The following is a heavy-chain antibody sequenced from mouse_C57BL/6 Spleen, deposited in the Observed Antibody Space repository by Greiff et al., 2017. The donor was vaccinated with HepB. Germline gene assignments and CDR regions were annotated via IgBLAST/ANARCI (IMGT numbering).Heavy chain of an antibody. CDR3: ACYDDYYYAMDY. V-gene: IGHV1-82*01. J-gene: IGHJ4*01. Sequence: QVQLQQSGPELVKPGASVKISCKASGYAFSSSWMNWVKQRPGKGLEWIGRIYPGDGDTNYNGKFKGKATLTADKSSSTAYMQLSTLTSEDSAVYFCACYDDYYYAMDYWGQGTSVTVSS. D-gene: IGHD2-3*01. CDR2: IYPGDGDT. CDR1: GYAFSSSW.